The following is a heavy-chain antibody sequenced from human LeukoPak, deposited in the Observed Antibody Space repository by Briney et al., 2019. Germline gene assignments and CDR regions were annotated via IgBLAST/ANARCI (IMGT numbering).Heavy chain of an antibody. CDR3: ARGENSKTYPVSGY. D-gene: IGHD2/OR15-2a*01. J-gene: IGHJ4*02. Sequence: SLRLSCAASGFTFSSYGMHWVRQAPGKGPEWVAVISSDGSSKYYIDSMKGRFTISRDNSKNTLYLQMNSLRAGDTAVYYCARGENSKTYPVSGYWGQGTLVTVAS. CDR1: GFTFSSYG. CDR2: ISSDGSSK. V-gene: IGHV3-30*03.